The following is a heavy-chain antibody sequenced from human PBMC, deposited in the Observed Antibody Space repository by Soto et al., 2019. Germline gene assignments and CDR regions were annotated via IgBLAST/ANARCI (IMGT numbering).Heavy chain of an antibody. CDR3: ARGYCSSSSCYTGVIGSY. Sequence: GGSLRLSCAASGFTLSSYWMHWVRQPPGKGLVWVSRINSDGTSAGYADSVKGRFTVSRDNAKNTLYLQMNSLRAEDTAVYYCARGYCSSSSCYTGVIGSYWGPGSLVTVSS. CDR1: GFTLSSYW. J-gene: IGHJ4*02. V-gene: IGHV3-74*01. CDR2: INSDGTSA. D-gene: IGHD2-2*01.